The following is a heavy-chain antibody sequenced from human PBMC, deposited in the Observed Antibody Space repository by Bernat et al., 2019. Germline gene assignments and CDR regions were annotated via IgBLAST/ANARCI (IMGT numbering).Heavy chain of an antibody. Sequence: EVQLVETGGGLIQPGGSLRLSCAASGFTVSNNYMSWVRQAPGKGLQWVSVIYSVGSTYYADSVKGRFTISRDNSKNPLYLQMNSLRAEDTAVYYCARVPQQLGYCFDYWGQGTLVTVSS. J-gene: IGHJ4*02. CDR2: IYSVGST. CDR1: GFTVSNNY. CDR3: ARVPQQLGYCFDY. D-gene: IGHD6-6*01. V-gene: IGHV3-53*02.